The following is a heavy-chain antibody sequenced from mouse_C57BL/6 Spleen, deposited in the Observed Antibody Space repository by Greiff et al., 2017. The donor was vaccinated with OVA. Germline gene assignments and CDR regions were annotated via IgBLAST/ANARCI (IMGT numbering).Heavy chain of an antibody. D-gene: IGHD2-4*01. CDR2: IHPNSGST. J-gene: IGHJ2*01. V-gene: IGHV1-64*01. CDR3: ARRSYDYYFDY. Sequence: QVQLQQPGAELVKPGASVKLSCKASGYTFTSYWMHWVKQRPGQGLEWIGMIHPNSGSTNYNEKFKSKATLTVDNSSSTAYMQLSSLTSEDAAVYYCARRSYDYYFDYWGQGTTLTVSS. CDR1: GYTFTSYW.